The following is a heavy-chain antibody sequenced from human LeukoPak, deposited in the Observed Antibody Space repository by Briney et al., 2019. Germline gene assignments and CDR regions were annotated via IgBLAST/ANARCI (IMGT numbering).Heavy chain of an antibody. J-gene: IGHJ4*02. V-gene: IGHV4-38-2*02. CDR3: ARAGYGYLGFDY. Sequence: SETLSLTCTVSGYSISSGYYWGWIRRPPGKGLEWIGSIFHSGSTYYNPSLKSRVTISVDTSKNQFSLKLSSVTAADTAVYYCARAGYGYLGFDYWGQGTLVTVSS. CDR1: GYSISSGYY. CDR2: IFHSGST. D-gene: IGHD5-18*01.